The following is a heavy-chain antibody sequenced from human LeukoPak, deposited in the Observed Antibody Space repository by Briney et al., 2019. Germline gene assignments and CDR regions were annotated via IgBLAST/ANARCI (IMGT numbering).Heavy chain of an antibody. CDR2: ISGDGKTT. J-gene: IGHJ5*01. V-gene: IGHV3-43*02. CDR3: AKGVRSGTYYNCFDS. D-gene: IGHD1-26*01. CDR1: GFNVDDYA. Sequence: GGSLRLSCVAPGFNVDDYALHWVRQAPGKGLEWISLISGDGKTTHYANSVKGRFTISRDNSENSLYLRMSSLRSEDTALYYCAKGVRSGTYYNCFDSWGQGTLVTVSS.